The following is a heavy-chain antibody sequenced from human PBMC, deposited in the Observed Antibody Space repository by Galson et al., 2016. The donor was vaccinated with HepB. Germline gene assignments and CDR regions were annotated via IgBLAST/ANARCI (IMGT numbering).Heavy chain of an antibody. CDR1: GYIFTTYG. D-gene: IGHD6-13*01. CDR3: ARVLAGRFEY. V-gene: IGHV1-18*01. CDR2: ISPYNGNT. J-gene: IGHJ4*02. Sequence: SCKASGYIFTTYGLTWVRQAPGQGLEWMGWISPYNGNTNYVEKLQDRVTMTTDTSTSTAYMELRSLRSDDTAVYYCARVLAGRFEYWGQGTLVTVSS.